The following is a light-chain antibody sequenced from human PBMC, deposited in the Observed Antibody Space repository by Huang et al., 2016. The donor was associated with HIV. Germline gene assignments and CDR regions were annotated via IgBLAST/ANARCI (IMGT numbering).Light chain of an antibody. CDR2: GAS. CDR3: QQYNNWPPIT. CDR1: QSVGSN. J-gene: IGKJ5*01. Sequence: EIVMTQSPATLSVSPGERATLSCRASQSVGSNLAWYQQKPGQAPRLLIYGASTRATGIPARFRGSGSGTEVTLTISSLQSEDFVIYYCQQYNNWPPITFGQGTRLEIK. V-gene: IGKV3-15*01.